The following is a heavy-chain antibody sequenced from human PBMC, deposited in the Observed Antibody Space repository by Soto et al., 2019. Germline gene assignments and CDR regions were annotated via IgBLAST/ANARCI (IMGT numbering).Heavy chain of an antibody. D-gene: IGHD3-22*01. Sequence: AVKVSCKASGGTFSSYAISWVRQAPGQGLEWMGGIIPIFGTANYAQKFQGRVTITADESTSTAYMELSSLRSEDTAVYYCARYYDGSGYYFDYWGQGTLVTVSS. CDR2: IIPIFGTA. CDR1: GGTFSSYA. CDR3: ARYYDGSGYYFDY. J-gene: IGHJ4*02. V-gene: IGHV1-69*13.